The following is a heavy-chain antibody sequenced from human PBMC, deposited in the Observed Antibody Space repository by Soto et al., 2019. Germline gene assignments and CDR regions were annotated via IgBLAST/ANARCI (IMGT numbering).Heavy chain of an antibody. Sequence: SLRLSCAASGFTFSSYGMHWVRQAPCKGLEWVAVISYDGSNKYYADSVKGRFTISRDNSKNTLYLQMNSLRAEDTAVYYCAKDGGVLRYLSWFDPWGQGTLVTVSS. CDR1: GFTFSSYG. V-gene: IGHV3-30*18. CDR3: AKDGGVLRYLSWFDP. D-gene: IGHD3-9*01. CDR2: ISYDGSNK. J-gene: IGHJ5*02.